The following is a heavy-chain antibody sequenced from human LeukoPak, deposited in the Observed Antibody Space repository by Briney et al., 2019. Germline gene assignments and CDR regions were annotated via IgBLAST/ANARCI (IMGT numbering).Heavy chain of an antibody. V-gene: IGHV3-23*01. CDR2: ITGSGAGT. J-gene: IGHJ4*02. CDR1: TFAFSSYA. CDR3: AKVTWELGAFDY. Sequence: GGSLRLSCAASTFAFSSYAMTWVRQAPGKGLEWVSSITGSGAGTSYADSVKGRFTVSRDNSKNTLYLQMNSLRAEDTAVYYCAKVTWELGAFDYWGQGTLVTVSS. D-gene: IGHD1-26*01.